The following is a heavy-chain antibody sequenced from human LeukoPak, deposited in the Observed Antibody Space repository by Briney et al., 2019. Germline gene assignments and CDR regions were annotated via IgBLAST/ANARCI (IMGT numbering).Heavy chain of an antibody. CDR3: ARGGVQGRLGYKRGGHAFDI. Sequence: SVKVSCKASGGTFSSYAISWVRQAPGQGLEWMGGIIPIFGTANYAQKFQGRVTITTDESTSTAYMELSSLRAEDTAVYYCARGGVQGRLGYKRGGHAFDIWGQGTMVTVSS. D-gene: IGHD5-24*01. V-gene: IGHV1-69*05. CDR1: GGTFSSYA. CDR2: IIPIFGTA. J-gene: IGHJ3*02.